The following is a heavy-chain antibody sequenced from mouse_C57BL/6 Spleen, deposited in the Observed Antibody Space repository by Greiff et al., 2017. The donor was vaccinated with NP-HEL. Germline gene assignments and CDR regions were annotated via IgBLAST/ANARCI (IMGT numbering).Heavy chain of an antibody. J-gene: IGHJ2*01. V-gene: IGHV5-4*01. CDR3: ARDLLLRYFDY. CDR2: ISDGGSYT. Sequence: EVKVEESGGGLVKPGGSLKLSCAASGFTFSSYAMSWVRQTPEKRLEWVATISDGGSYTYYPDNVKGRFTISRDNAKNNLYLQMSHLKSEDTAMYYCARDLLLRYFDYWGQGTTLTVSS. CDR1: GFTFSSYA. D-gene: IGHD1-1*01.